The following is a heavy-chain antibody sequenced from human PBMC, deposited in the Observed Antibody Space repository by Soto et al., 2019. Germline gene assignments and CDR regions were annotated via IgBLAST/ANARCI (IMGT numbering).Heavy chain of an antibody. D-gene: IGHD2-2*01. J-gene: IGHJ4*02. Sequence: QVQLVQSGAEVKKPESSVKVSCKTSGGTFVRHVISWVRQAPGQGPEWMGKINPLSGISNYAQKFQDRVTFTADTESSTAYMALSSLRSDDTAVYYCATPACAATWCSPSHNLDHWGQGTLVTVSS. CDR2: INPLSGIS. CDR1: GGTFVRHV. CDR3: ATPACAATWCSPSHNLDH. V-gene: IGHV1-69*09.